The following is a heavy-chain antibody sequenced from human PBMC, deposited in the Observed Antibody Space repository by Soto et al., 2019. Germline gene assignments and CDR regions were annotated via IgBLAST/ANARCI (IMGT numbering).Heavy chain of an antibody. D-gene: IGHD3-22*01. CDR3: AHIEYYYDSSGYPFYYFDY. Sequence: QITLKESGPTLVKPTQTLTLTCTFSGFSLSTSGVGLGWIRQPPGKALEWLALIYWDDDKRYSPSLKSRLTITKDTSKNQVVLTMTNMDPVDTATYYCAHIEYYYDSSGYPFYYFDYWGQGTLVTVSS. J-gene: IGHJ4*02. V-gene: IGHV2-5*02. CDR1: GFSLSTSGVG. CDR2: IYWDDDK.